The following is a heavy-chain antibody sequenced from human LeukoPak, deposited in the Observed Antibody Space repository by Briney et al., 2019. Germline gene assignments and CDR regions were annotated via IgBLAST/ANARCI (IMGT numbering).Heavy chain of an antibody. V-gene: IGHV3-23*01. CDR1: GFTFYNYA. Sequence: GGSLRLSCAASGFTFYNYAMSWVRQAPGKGLEWVSGISGSGGSTFYAESVKGRFTISRDNSKLYLQMNSLRAEDTAVYYCAKGGVQQWLVDWYFDYWGQGTLVTVSS. CDR3: AKGGVQQWLVDWYFDY. CDR2: ISGSGGST. D-gene: IGHD6-19*01. J-gene: IGHJ4*02.